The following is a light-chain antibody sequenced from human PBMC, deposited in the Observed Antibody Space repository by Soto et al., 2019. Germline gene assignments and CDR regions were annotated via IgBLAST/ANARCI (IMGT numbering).Light chain of an antibody. CDR3: QQCHKWPRIT. CDR1: QSVSTH. Sequence: EIVMTQSPATLSVSPGEGATLSFRASQSVSTHLAWYQQIPGQAPRLLIYGTSTRAAGVPARFSGSGSGTEFTLTISSLESEDVAVYYCQQCHKWPRITFGPGTRLEI. J-gene: IGKJ5*01. CDR2: GTS. V-gene: IGKV3-15*01.